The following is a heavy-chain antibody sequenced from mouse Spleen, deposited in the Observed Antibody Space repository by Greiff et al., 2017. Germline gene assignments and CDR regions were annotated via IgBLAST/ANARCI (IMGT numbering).Heavy chain of an antibody. J-gene: IGHJ3*01. V-gene: IGHV5-6-5*01. CDR1: GFTFSSYA. Sequence: EVKLVESGGGLVKPGGSLKLSCAASGFTFSSYAMSWVRQTPEKRLEWVASISSGGSTYYPDSVKGRFTISRDNARNILYLQMSSLRSEDTAMYYCARGGARSYDGYYVFAYWGQGTLVTVSA. CDR2: ISSGGST. CDR3: ARGGARSYDGYYVFAY. D-gene: IGHD2-3*01.